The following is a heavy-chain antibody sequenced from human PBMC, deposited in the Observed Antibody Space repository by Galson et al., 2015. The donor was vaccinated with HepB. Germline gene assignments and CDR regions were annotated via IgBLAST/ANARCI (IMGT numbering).Heavy chain of an antibody. D-gene: IGHD6-13*01. CDR1: GGTFSSYA. Sequence: SVKVSCKASGGTFSSYAISWVRQAPGQGLEWMGGIIPIFGTAIYAQKFQERVTITRDMSTSTAYMELSSLRSEDTAVYYCAADPGIAAAPGYFDYWGQGTLVTVSS. J-gene: IGHJ4*02. CDR2: IIPIFGTA. CDR3: AADPGIAAAPGYFDY. V-gene: IGHV1-69*05.